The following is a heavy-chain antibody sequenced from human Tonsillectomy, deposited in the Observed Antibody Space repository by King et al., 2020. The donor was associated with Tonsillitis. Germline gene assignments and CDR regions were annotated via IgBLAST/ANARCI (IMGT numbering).Heavy chain of an antibody. D-gene: IGHD4-23*01. V-gene: IGHV2-26*01. Sequence: TLKESGPVLVKPTETLTLTCTVSGFSLSNARMGVSWIRQPPGKALEWLAHIFSNDEKSYSTSLKSRLTISKDTSKSQVVLTMTNMDPVDTATYYCARIATLVTPSDYYYGMDVWGQGTTVTVSS. CDR1: GFSLSNARMG. CDR3: ARIATLVTPSDYYYGMDV. CDR2: IFSNDEK. J-gene: IGHJ6*02.